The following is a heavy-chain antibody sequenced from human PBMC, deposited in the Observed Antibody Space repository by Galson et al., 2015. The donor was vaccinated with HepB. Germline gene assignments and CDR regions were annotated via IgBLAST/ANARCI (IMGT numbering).Heavy chain of an antibody. Sequence: SLRLSCAASGFTFSSYAMNWVRQAPGKGLEWVSLISGSGVTTYYADSVKGRFTISRDNSKNTQYLQMNSLRAEDTALYFCAKDFDSSGFYYDYLDYWGQGTLVAVSS. J-gene: IGHJ4*02. CDR3: AKDFDSSGFYYDYLDY. V-gene: IGHV3-23*01. CDR2: ISGSGVTT. CDR1: GFTFSSYA. D-gene: IGHD3-22*01.